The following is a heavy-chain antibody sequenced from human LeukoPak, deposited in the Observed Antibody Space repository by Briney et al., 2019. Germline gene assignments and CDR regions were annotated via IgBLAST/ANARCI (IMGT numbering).Heavy chain of an antibody. V-gene: IGHV1-8*01. Sequence: ASVKVSCKASGYTFTSYDVNWFRQATGQGLEWMGWMNPNSGNTGYAQKFQGRVSLTRDTSASTAYMELSSLRSEDTAVYYCARPKMVRGIYFDYWGQGTLVTVSS. CDR1: GYTFTSYD. CDR2: MNPNSGNT. J-gene: IGHJ4*02. D-gene: IGHD3-10*01. CDR3: ARPKMVRGIYFDY.